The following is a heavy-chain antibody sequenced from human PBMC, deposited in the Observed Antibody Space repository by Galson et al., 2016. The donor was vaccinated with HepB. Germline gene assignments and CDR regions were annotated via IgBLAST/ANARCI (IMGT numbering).Heavy chain of an antibody. CDR2: MKQDGSEK. D-gene: IGHD6-13*01. Sequence: SLRLSCAASGFTFSSYWMSWVRQAPGKGLEWVANMKQDGSEKYYADSVRGRFNISRDNAKNSLYLQMNSLRAEDTAVYYCVRDSGGLSSVAAAGRFDYWGQGTLVTVSS. J-gene: IGHJ4*02. CDR3: VRDSGGLSSVAAAGRFDY. CDR1: GFTFSSYW. V-gene: IGHV3-7*01.